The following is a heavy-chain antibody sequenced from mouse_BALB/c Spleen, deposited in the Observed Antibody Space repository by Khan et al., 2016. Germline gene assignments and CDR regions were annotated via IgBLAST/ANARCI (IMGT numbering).Heavy chain of an antibody. D-gene: IGHD2-12*01. CDR2: IRLKSDNYAT. V-gene: IGHV6-6*02. CDR3: TTTFAY. CDR1: GFTFSSYW. Sequence: EVKLEESGGGLVQPGGSMKLSCVASGFTFSSYWMSWVRQSPEKGLEWVAEIRLKSDNYATHYAESVKGKFTISRDDYKSRLYLQMNSLRAEYTGIYYCTTTFAYWGQGTLVTAAA. J-gene: IGHJ3*01.